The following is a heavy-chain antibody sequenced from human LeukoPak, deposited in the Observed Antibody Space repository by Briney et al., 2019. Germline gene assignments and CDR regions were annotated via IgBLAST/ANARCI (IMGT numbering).Heavy chain of an antibody. CDR3: ARTLYFDWLSFY. CDR2: ISYDGSHT. Sequence: GGSLRLSCAPSGFTFSSYAMHWVRQAPGKGLEWVAVISYDGSHTFYADSVKGRFTISRDNSEATLYLQMNSLRPEDTAVYYCARTLYFDWLSFYWGQGTLVTVSS. D-gene: IGHD3-9*01. CDR1: GFTFSSYA. V-gene: IGHV3-30*04. J-gene: IGHJ4*02.